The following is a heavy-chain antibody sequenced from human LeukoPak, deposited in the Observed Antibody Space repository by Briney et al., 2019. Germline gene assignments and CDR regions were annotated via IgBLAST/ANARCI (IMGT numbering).Heavy chain of an antibody. Sequence: SETLSLTCAVSGDSISSYYWSWIRQPPGKGLEWIGYIYYSGSTIYNPSLKSRVTMSLDTSKNQFSLKLRSVTAADTAVYYCARGVISTDAFDVWGQGTMVTVSS. D-gene: IGHD3-3*02. CDR3: ARGVISTDAFDV. V-gene: IGHV4-59*01. J-gene: IGHJ3*01. CDR2: IYYSGST. CDR1: GDSISSYY.